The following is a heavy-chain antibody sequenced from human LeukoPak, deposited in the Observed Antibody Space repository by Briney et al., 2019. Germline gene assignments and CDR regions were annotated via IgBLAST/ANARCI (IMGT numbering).Heavy chain of an antibody. CDR2: IYGGDTT. Sequence: GGSLRLSCAASGFTFSSYGMSWVRQAPGKGLEWVSCIYGGDTTNYADSVKGRFTISRDKSKNTLYLQMNSLRAEDTAIYYCTKDYIGGDGSWDFDHWGQGTLVTVSS. CDR1: GFTFSSYG. J-gene: IGHJ4*02. CDR3: TKDYIGGDGSWDFDH. V-gene: IGHV3-23*01. D-gene: IGHD1-26*01.